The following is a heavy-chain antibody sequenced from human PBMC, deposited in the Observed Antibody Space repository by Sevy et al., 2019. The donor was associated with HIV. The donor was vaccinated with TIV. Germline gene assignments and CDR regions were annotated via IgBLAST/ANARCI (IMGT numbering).Heavy chain of an antibody. CDR1: GGSISSSSYY. J-gene: IGHJ4*02. Sequence: SETLSLTCTVSGGSISSSSYYWGWIRQPPGKGLEWIGSIYYSGSTYYSPSLKSRVTISVDTSKNQFSLKLSSVTAADTAVYYCASSFYYDSSGYIDYWGQGTLVTVSS. D-gene: IGHD3-22*01. V-gene: IGHV4-39*01. CDR3: ASSFYYDSSGYIDY. CDR2: IYYSGST.